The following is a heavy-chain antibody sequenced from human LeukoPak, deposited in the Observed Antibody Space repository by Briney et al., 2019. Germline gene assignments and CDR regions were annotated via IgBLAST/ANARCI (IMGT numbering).Heavy chain of an antibody. J-gene: IGHJ4*02. V-gene: IGHV3-30*02. CDR2: IRYDGSNK. Sequence: PGGSLRLSCAASGFTFSSYGMHWVRQAPGKGLEWVAFIRYDGSNKYYADSVKGRFTISRDNSKNTLYLQMNSLRAEDTAVYYCANILGYCSSTSCPAGVTFDNWGQGTLVTVSS. D-gene: IGHD2-2*01. CDR1: GFTFSSYG. CDR3: ANILGYCSSTSCPAGVTFDN.